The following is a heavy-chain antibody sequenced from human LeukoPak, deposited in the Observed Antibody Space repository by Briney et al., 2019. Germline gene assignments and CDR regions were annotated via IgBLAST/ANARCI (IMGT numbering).Heavy chain of an antibody. J-gene: IGHJ5*02. D-gene: IGHD1-26*01. CDR3: TRDSGTYNWFDP. Sequence: GGSLRLSCVASGFTFSDSAIHWVRQSSGKGLEWIGHMDKETNLYATALAASVKGRFTVSRDDSNNTAHMHMNILKAEDTALYYCTRDSGTYNWFDPWGQGTLVTVSS. CDR1: GFTFSDSA. CDR2: MDKETNLYAT. V-gene: IGHV3-73*01.